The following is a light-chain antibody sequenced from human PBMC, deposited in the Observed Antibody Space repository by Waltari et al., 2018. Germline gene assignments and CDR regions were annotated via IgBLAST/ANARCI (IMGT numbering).Light chain of an antibody. CDR1: QSVSSY. CDR2: DAS. CDR3: QQRSNWPIT. V-gene: IGKV3-11*01. J-gene: IGKJ5*01. Sequence: EIVLTQSPATLSLSPGERATFSCRASQSVSSYFAWYQHKPGQAPRLFIYDASNRATGIPARFSGSGSGTNFTLTISSLEPEDFAVYYCQQRSNWPITFGPGTRLEIK.